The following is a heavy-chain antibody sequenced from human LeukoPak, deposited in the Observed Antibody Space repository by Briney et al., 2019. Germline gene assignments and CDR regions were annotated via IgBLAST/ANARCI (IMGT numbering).Heavy chain of an antibody. D-gene: IGHD3-22*01. V-gene: IGHV3-74*01. CDR2: INSDGTDI. J-gene: IGHJ1*01. CDR1: GFTFSSYW. CDR3: ARVGYYDSSNYYAYFQH. Sequence: GGTLRLSCAASGFTFSSYWMHWVRQAPGKGLEWVARINSDGTDISYGDSVKGRFTISRDNAKNTLYLQMNSLRVEDTAVYYCARVGYYDSSNYYAYFQHWGQGTLVAVSS.